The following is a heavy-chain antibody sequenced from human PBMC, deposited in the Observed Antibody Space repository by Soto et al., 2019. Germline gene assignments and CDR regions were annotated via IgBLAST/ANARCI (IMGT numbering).Heavy chain of an antibody. CDR2: SYYNWNT. J-gene: IGHJ4*02. D-gene: IGHD3-16*01. CDR3: AKHLPYSAFEY. Sequence: QVQLQESGPGLVKPSETLSLTCSITGGDVSGFFWSWIRQPPGKGLEWIGDSYYNWNTNYNPSLNSRVTISLETSKNQFSMKLGSVTASDIVVYYCAKHLPYSAFEYCGQGTLVTVSS. V-gene: IGHV4-59*08. CDR1: GGDVSGFF.